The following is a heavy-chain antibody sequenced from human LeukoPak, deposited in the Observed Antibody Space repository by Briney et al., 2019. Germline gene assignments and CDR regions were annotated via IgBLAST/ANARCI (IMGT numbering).Heavy chain of an antibody. CDR3: AKSSLLEWLSRQSWFDP. V-gene: IGHV3-23*01. D-gene: IGHD3-3*01. CDR1: GFTFYNYA. Sequence: GGSLRLSCAASGFTFYNYAMSWVRQAPGKGPEWVSSISSSGGSTYYADSVKGRFTISRDNSKNTLYLQMNSLRAEDTAVFYCAKSSLLEWLSRQSWFDPWGQGTLVTVSS. CDR2: ISSSGGST. J-gene: IGHJ5*02.